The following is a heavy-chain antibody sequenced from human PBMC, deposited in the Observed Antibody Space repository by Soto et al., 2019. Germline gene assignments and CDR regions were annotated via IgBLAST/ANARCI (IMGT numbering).Heavy chain of an antibody. CDR2: IYHSGST. CDR1: GGSISSGGDS. Sequence: SETLSLTRAVSGGSISSGGDSWSWIRQPPGKGLEWIGYIYHSGSTYYNPSLKSRVTISVDRSKNQFSLKLSSVTAADTAVYYCAAGGGLPRYYWGQGTLVTVSS. D-gene: IGHD5-12*01. V-gene: IGHV4-30-2*01. CDR3: AAGGGLPRYY. J-gene: IGHJ4*02.